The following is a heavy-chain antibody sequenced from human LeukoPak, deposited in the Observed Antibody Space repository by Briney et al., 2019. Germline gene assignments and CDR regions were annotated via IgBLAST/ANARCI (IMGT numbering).Heavy chain of an antibody. CDR1: GFTFSSYG. Sequence: GGSLRLSCAASGFTFSSYGMHWVRQAPGKGLEWVAFIRYDGSNKYYADSVKGRFTISRDNSKNTLYLQMNSLRAEDTAVYYCARAKWELLGGGFDYWGQGTRVTVSS. CDR3: ARAKWELLGGGFDY. V-gene: IGHV3-30*02. CDR2: IRYDGSNK. D-gene: IGHD1-26*01. J-gene: IGHJ4*02.